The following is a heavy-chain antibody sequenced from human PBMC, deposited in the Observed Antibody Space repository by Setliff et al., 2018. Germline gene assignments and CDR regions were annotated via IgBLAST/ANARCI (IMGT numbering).Heavy chain of an antibody. V-gene: IGHV3-33*01. CDR3: ARACSGSGCYAGLES. Sequence: PGGSLRLSCGASGFTFSTHAMHWVRQAPGKGLEWVAMIWSDGNNQFYPGSVKGRFTVSRDNSKNMVYLQMDNLRVDDTAVYYCARACSGSGCYAGLESWGQGTPVTVSS. D-gene: IGHD2-15*01. J-gene: IGHJ4*02. CDR2: IWSDGNNQ. CDR1: GFTFSTHA.